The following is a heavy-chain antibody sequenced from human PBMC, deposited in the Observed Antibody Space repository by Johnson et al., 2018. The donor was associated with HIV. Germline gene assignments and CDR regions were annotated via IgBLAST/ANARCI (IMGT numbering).Heavy chain of an antibody. CDR1: GFTFSSYA. CDR3: AKGGIADSHYPPGPFDL. J-gene: IGHJ3*01. D-gene: IGHD6-13*01. Sequence: QVQLVESGGGVVQPGRSLRLSCAASGFTFSSYAMHWVRQAPGKGLEWVAVISYDGSNKYYADSVKGRFTISRDNSKNTLYLHMNSLRAEDTAVYYCAKGGIADSHYPPGPFDLWGQGTVVTVSS. CDR2: ISYDGSNK. V-gene: IGHV3-30-3*01.